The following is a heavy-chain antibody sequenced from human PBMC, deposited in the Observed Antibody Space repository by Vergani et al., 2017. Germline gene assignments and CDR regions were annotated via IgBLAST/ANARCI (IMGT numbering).Heavy chain of an antibody. CDR1: GFTFDDYT. J-gene: IGHJ5*02. V-gene: IGHV3-43*01. D-gene: IGHD6-13*01. CDR2: ISWDGGST. CDR3: ARGHIAAAGTTXFDP. Sequence: EVQLVESGGVVVQPGGSLRLSCAASGFTFDDYTMHWVRQAPGKGLEWVSLISWDGGSTYYADSVKGRFTISRDNSKNSLYLQMNSLRTEDTALYYCARGHIAAAGTTXFDPWGQGTLVTVSS.